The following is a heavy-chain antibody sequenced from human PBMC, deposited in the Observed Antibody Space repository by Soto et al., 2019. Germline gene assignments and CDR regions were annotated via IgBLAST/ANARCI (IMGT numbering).Heavy chain of an antibody. V-gene: IGHV5-51*01. J-gene: IGHJ5*01. D-gene: IGHD3-22*01. CDR1: GYSFTSYW. Sequence: GESLKISCKGSGYSFTSYWIGWVRQMPGKGLEWMGNIYPGDSDTRYSPSFQGQVTISADKSISTAYLQWSSLKASDTAMYYCARQAGRYYDSSGYYYANWLDYWGQGTLVTVSS. CDR3: ARQAGRYYDSSGYYYANWLDY. CDR2: IYPGDSDT.